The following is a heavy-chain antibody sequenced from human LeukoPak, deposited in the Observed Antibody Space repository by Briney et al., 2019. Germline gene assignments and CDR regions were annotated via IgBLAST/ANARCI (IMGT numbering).Heavy chain of an antibody. Sequence: SETLSLTCTVSGGSISSSSYYWDWVRQPPGKGLEWIGIIYYSGSTYYNPSLKSRVTISVDTSKNQFSLRLTSVTAADTAVYYCARGGSPVAGYIDYWGQGTLVTVSS. CDR3: ARGGSPVAGYIDY. D-gene: IGHD6-19*01. CDR1: GGSISSSSYY. CDR2: IYYSGST. J-gene: IGHJ4*02. V-gene: IGHV4-39*01.